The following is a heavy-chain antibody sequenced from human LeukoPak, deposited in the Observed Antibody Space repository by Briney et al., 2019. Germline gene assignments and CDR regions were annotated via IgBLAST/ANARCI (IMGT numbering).Heavy chain of an antibody. CDR2: IYYSGST. CDR3: APNGPVTCSSTSCTSRGQRWFDP. Sequence: SETLSLTCTVSGGSISSSSYYWGWIRQPPGKGLEWIGSIYYSGSTYYNPSLKSRVTISVNTSKNQFSLRLSSVTAADTAVYYCAPNGPVTCSSTSCTSRGQRWFDPWGQGTLVTVSS. V-gene: IGHV4-39*01. J-gene: IGHJ5*02. CDR1: GGSISSSSYY. D-gene: IGHD2-2*01.